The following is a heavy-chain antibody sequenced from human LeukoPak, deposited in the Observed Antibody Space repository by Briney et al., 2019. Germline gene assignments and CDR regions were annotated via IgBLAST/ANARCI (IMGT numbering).Heavy chain of an antibody. CDR3: ARDSSPYGSGSYLDY. D-gene: IGHD3-10*01. CDR2: INPNSGGT. CDR1: GYTFTCYY. Sequence: ASVKVSCKASGYTFTCYYMHWVRQAPGQGLEWMGWINPNSGGTNYAQKFQGWVTMTRDTSISTAYMELSRLRSDDTAVYYCARDSSPYGSGSYLDYWGQGTLVTVSS. J-gene: IGHJ4*02. V-gene: IGHV1-2*04.